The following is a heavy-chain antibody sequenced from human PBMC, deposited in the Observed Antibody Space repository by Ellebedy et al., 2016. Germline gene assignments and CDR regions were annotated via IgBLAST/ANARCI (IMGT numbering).Heavy chain of an antibody. V-gene: IGHV4-39*01. J-gene: IGHJ4*02. D-gene: IGHD6-19*01. CDR1: GASVSSCCYY. CDR3: ATYNHGWSDGGGY. CDR2: IHYSGST. Sequence: SETLSLTCTVSGASVSSCCYYWTWFRQPPGKGLEWIASIHYSGSTYNNPSVQSRVSISVDTSKNQFSLRLSSVTAADTAVYYCATYNHGWSDGGGYWGQGTLVTVSS.